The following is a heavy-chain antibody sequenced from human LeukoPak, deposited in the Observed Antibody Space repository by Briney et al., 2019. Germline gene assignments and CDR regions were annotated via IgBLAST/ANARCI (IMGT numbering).Heavy chain of an antibody. D-gene: IGHD4-17*01. CDR3: AREHTTVTSLLDY. CDR2: IWYDGNNK. V-gene: IGHV3-33*01. J-gene: IGHJ4*02. CDR1: GFTFNSYG. Sequence: PGGSLRLSCAASGFTFNSYGIHWVRQAPGKGLEWVAVIWYDGNNKYYADSVKGRFTISRDSSKNTMYLQMNSLRAEDTAVYYCAREHTTVTSLLDYWGQRPLVTVSS.